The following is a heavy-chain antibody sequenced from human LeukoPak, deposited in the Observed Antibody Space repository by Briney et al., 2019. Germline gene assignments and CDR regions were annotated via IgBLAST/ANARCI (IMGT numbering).Heavy chain of an antibody. D-gene: IGHD3-10*01. Sequence: ASVKVSCKASGYTFTSHGISWVRQAPGQGLEWMGWISAYNGNTNYAQKLQGRVTMTTDTSTSTAYMELRSLRSDDTAVYYCARAAPMVRGAIGETNWFDPWGQGTLVTVSS. CDR1: GYTFTSHG. J-gene: IGHJ5*02. V-gene: IGHV1-18*01. CDR3: ARAAPMVRGAIGETNWFDP. CDR2: ISAYNGNT.